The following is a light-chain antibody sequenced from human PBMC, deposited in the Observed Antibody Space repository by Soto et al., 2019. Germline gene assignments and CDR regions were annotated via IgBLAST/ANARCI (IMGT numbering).Light chain of an antibody. Sequence: DIQMTQSPSTLSASVGDRVTISCRASQSISVWLAWYQQKAGKAPNLLIYKASRLESGVPSRFSGSGSETEFTLTISGLQPGDSATYYCQQYNNYPPTFGGGTKV. J-gene: IGKJ4*01. CDR1: QSISVW. CDR2: KAS. CDR3: QQYNNYPPT. V-gene: IGKV1-5*03.